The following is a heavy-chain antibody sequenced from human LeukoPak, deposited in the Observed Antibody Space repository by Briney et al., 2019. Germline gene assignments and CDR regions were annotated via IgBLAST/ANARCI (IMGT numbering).Heavy chain of an antibody. V-gene: IGHV3-66*02. CDR1: GFTVSSNY. D-gene: IGHD3-10*01. J-gene: IGHJ4*02. Sequence: GGSLRLSCAASGFTVSSNYMSWVRQAPGKGLEWVSVIYSGGSTYYADSVKSRFTISRDNSKNTLYLQMNSLRAEDTAVYYCAREGYYGSGSKRVSFFDYWGQGTLVTVSS. CDR3: AREGYYGSGSKRVSFFDY. CDR2: IYSGGST.